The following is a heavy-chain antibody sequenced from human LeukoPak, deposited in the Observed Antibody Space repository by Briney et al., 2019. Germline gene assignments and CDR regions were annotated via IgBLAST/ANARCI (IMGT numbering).Heavy chain of an antibody. J-gene: IGHJ5*02. V-gene: IGHV1-8*03. CDR3: ASGGYYYDSSAPNWFDP. D-gene: IGHD3-22*01. Sequence: GASVKVSCKASGYTFTSYDIDWVRQATGQGLEWMGWMNPNRGNTGYAQKFQGRVTITRNTSISTAYMELSSLRSEDTAVYYCASGGYYYDSSAPNWFDPWGQGALVTVSS. CDR2: MNPNRGNT. CDR1: GYTFTSYD.